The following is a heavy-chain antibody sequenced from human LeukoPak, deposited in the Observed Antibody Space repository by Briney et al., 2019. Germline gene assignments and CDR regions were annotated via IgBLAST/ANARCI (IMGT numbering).Heavy chain of an antibody. J-gene: IGHJ4*02. CDR1: GFSFSDVW. CDR3: VTDKCDSYVFYRWNY. V-gene: IGHV3-15*01. Sequence: GGSLRLSCAASGFSFSDVWMSWVRQAPGKGLEWVGRIKSKADGGTIDYAGPVIGRFTISRDDSKNTLYLQMNSLKTEDTAVYYCVTDKCDSYVFYRWNYWGQGTLVTVSS. D-gene: IGHD3/OR15-3a*01. CDR2: IKSKADGGTI.